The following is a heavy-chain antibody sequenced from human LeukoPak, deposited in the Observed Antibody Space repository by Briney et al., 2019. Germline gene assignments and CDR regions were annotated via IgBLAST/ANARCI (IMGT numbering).Heavy chain of an antibody. V-gene: IGHV3-23*01. CDR2: ISGYGGSS. CDR3: AKKLRYGDSSYFFDY. CDR1: GFTFSSYA. Sequence: PGGSLRLSCAASGFTFSSYAMSWVRQAPGKGLEWVSAISGYGGSSYYGDSVRGRFTISRDNSKNTLYLQMNSLRAEDTALYYCAKKLRYGDSSYFFDYWGQGTLVTVSS. J-gene: IGHJ4*02. D-gene: IGHD4-17*01.